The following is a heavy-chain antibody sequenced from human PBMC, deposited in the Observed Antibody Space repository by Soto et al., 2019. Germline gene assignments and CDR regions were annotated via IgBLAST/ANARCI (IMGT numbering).Heavy chain of an antibody. J-gene: IGHJ4*02. V-gene: IGHV3-23*01. CDR2: ISGSGGST. D-gene: IGHD3-16*02. Sequence: GGSLRLSCAASGFTFSSYAMSWVRQAPGKGLEWVSAISGSGGSTYYADSVKGRFTLSRDNSKNTLYLQMNSLRAEDTAVYYCAKLPGYDYVWGSYRTTYFDYWGQGTLVTVSS. CDR3: AKLPGYDYVWGSYRTTYFDY. CDR1: GFTFSSYA.